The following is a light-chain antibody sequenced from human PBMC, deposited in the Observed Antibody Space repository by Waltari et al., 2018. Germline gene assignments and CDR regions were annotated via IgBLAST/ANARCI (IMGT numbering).Light chain of an antibody. J-gene: IGKJ1*01. CDR2: SAS. Sequence: EIVMTQSPATLSVSSGERATLSCIASQTVGSNLAWYQQKPGQAPRLLIYSASTRDTGIPPRFSGRGSGTEFTLTISSLQSEDFAVYYCQQYNDWPQTFGQGTKVEIK. V-gene: IGKV3-15*01. CDR1: QTVGSN. CDR3: QQYNDWPQT.